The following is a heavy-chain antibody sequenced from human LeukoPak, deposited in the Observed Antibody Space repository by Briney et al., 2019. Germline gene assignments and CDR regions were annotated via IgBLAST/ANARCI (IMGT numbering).Heavy chain of an antibody. J-gene: IGHJ4*02. CDR2: IPYDGSNQ. CDR1: GFTFNSYG. Sequence: GGSLRLSCAASGFTFNSYGMHWVRQAPGKGLEWVAVIPYDGSNQYYADSVKGRFTISRDNSKSTLYLQMNSLRPEDTAVYYCAKERGAGSGSPEYWGQGTLVTVSS. V-gene: IGHV3-30*02. CDR3: AKERGAGSGSPEY. D-gene: IGHD3-10*01.